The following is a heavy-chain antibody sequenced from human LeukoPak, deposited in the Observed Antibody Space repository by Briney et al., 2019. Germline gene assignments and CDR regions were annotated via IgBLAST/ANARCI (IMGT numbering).Heavy chain of an antibody. CDR2: ISSSSSYI. J-gene: IGHJ4*02. Sequence: GGSLRLSCAASGFTFSSYSMNWVRQAPGKGLEWVSSISSSSSYIYYADSVKGRFTISRDNAKNSLYLQMNSLRAEDTAVYYCARNPLSTTWFGELSSANFDYWGQGTLVTVSS. CDR1: GFTFSSYS. CDR3: ARNPLSTTWFGELSSANFDY. D-gene: IGHD3-10*01. V-gene: IGHV3-21*01.